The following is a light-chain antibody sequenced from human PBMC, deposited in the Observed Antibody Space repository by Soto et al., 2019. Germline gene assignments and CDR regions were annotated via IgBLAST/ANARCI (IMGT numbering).Light chain of an antibody. Sequence: SVVTQSGTVCGYPWQATAISCNGTSSDVGGYNYVSWYQQQSGKAPKLMIHEVSNRPSGVSNRFSGSKSGNTASLTISGLQAEDEADYYCSSYTSSRAYVFGIGTKV. CDR1: SSDVGGYNY. V-gene: IGLV2-14*01. J-gene: IGLJ1*01. CDR3: SSYTSSRAYV. CDR2: EVS.